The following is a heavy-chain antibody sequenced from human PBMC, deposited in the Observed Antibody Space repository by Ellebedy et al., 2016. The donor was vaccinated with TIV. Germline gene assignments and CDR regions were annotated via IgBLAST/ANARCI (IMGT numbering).Heavy chain of an antibody. J-gene: IGHJ5*02. CDR2: IYYSGST. V-gene: IGHV4-59*12. D-gene: IGHD2-2*01. CDR3: ARLGRSSAHRHSGWFDP. CDR1: GGSISSYY. Sequence: SETLSLXCTVSGGSISSYYWSWIRQPPGKGLEWIGYIYYSGSTNYNPSLKSRVTISVDTSKNQFSLKLSSVTAADTAVYYCARLGRSSAHRHSGWFDPWGQGTLVTVSS.